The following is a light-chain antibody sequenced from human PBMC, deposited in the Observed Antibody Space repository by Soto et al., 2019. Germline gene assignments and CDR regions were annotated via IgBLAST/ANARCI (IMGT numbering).Light chain of an antibody. CDR3: SSYTSSSTRV. V-gene: IGLV2-14*01. CDR1: SSDVGGYNY. J-gene: IGLJ1*01. CDR2: DVS. Sequence: SALTQPASVSGSPGESITISCPGTSSDVGGYNYVSWYQQHPGKAPKLMIYDVSNRPSGVSNRFSGSKSGNTASLTISGLQAEDEADYYCSSYTSSSTRVFGTGTKVT.